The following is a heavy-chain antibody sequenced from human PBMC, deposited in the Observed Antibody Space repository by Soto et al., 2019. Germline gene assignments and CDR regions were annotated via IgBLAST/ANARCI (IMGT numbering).Heavy chain of an antibody. Sequence: QVQLVESGGGVVQPGGSLRLSCVASGFTFSSYAMHWVRQAPGKGLEWVAVISYDGSNKYYPDSVKGRFTISRDNSQNTLFLQMNSLRADDTAVYYCPRDMSSRDGYNYGGWFDPWGQGTLVTVSS. D-gene: IGHD6-13*01. J-gene: IGHJ5*02. CDR3: PRDMSSRDGYNYGGWFDP. CDR1: GFTFSSYA. V-gene: IGHV3-30-3*01. CDR2: ISYDGSNK.